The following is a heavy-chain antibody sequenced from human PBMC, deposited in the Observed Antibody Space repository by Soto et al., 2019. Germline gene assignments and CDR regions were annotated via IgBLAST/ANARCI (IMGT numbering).Heavy chain of an antibody. CDR2: IDFSAST. D-gene: IGHD3-16*01. CDR1: GGSFSEYSHF. J-gene: IGHJ4*02. Sequence: SETLSLTCAGYGGSFSEYSHFWGWIRQPPGKGLEGIGEIDFSASTSYNPSLRRRVTISVDTSKNQFSLKLSSVTAADTAVYYCARRWGTTFDYWGQGTLVTVSS. CDR3: ARRWGTTFDY. V-gene: IGHV4-34*01.